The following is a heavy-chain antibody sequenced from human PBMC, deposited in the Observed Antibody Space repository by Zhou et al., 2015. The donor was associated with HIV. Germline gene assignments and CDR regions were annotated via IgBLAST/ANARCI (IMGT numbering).Heavy chain of an antibody. J-gene: IGHJ4*02. CDR3: ANSSWEKGFEN. CDR2: ISGDGNYI. Sequence: VQLVESGGGVVQPGKSLRLSCAASRFTFSSYWMHWVRQAPGKGLEWVSAISGDGNYIYYGDSVKGRFSISRDNSRDTLYLQMNSLRAEDTAVYHCANSSWEKGFENWGQGTLVTVSS. V-gene: IGHV3-23*04. CDR1: RFTFSSYW. D-gene: IGHD6-13*01.